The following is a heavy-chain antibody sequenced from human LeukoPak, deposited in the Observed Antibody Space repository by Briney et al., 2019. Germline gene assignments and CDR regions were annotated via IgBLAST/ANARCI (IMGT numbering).Heavy chain of an antibody. V-gene: IGHV3-43*02. CDR1: GFTFGNDA. CDR3: VKGYRGSAEPDY. D-gene: IGHD3-10*01. Sequence: GGSLRLSCAASGFTFGNDAMQWVRQVPGKGLEWVSLISVNGGSTYYADSVKGRFIISRDNSRNSLYLQMNSLTSEDSASYYCVKGYRGSAEPDYWGQGTLVTVSS. J-gene: IGHJ4*02. CDR2: ISVNGGST.